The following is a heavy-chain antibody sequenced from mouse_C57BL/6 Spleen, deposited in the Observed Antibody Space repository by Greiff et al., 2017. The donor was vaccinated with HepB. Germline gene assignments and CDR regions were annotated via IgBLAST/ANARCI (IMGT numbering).Heavy chain of an antibody. CDR3: AAPLYAYAMDY. CDR2: IWSGGST. V-gene: IGHV2-2*01. CDR1: GFSLTSYG. Sequence: VQLQQSGPGLVQPSQSLSITCTVSGFSLTSYGVHWVRQSPGKGLEWLGVIWSGGSTDYNAAFISRLSISKDNSKSQVFFKMNSLQADDTAIYYCAAPLYAYAMDYWGQGTSVTVSS. J-gene: IGHJ4*01. D-gene: IGHD1-1*01.